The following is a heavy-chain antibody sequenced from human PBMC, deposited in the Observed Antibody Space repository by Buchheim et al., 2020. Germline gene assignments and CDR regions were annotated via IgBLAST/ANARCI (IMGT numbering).Heavy chain of an antibody. V-gene: IGHV3-13*04. Sequence: EVQLVESGGGLVEPGGSLRLSCAASGFTFSNYEMHWVRQVIGKGLEWVSTIGVGGDTYYPGSVKGRFTISRENAKKYLYLQMNSLRAGDTAVYYCSRGAGELELRTMDVWGQGTT. J-gene: IGHJ6*02. D-gene: IGHD1-7*01. CDR2: IGVGGDT. CDR3: SRGAGELELRTMDV. CDR1: GFTFSNYE.